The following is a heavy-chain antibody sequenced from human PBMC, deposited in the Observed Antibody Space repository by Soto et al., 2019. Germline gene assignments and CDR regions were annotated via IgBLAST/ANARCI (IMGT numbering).Heavy chain of an antibody. J-gene: IGHJ4*02. Sequence: EVHLLESGGGLVQPGGSLRLSCATSGFTFSSYAMSWVRQAPGKGLEWVSDISGSGGSTYYADSVKGRFTISRDNTKNTVYLQRNSLRAEDTAVYYCAKPGYCSGGSCYVSGTSRYYFDSWGQGALATVSS. CDR3: AKPGYCSGGSCYVSGTSRYYFDS. V-gene: IGHV3-23*01. CDR1: GFTFSSYA. D-gene: IGHD2-15*01. CDR2: ISGSGGST.